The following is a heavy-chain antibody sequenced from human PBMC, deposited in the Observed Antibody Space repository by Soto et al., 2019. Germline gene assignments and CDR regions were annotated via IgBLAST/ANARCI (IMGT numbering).Heavy chain of an antibody. CDR1: AGSISKGDYV. D-gene: IGHD2-2*01. J-gene: IGHJ5*02. V-gene: IGHV4-30-4*08. CDR3: VGVFAMRRGVYAYFDP. CDR2: LYDTGTS. Sequence: SETLSLTCTVSAGSISKGDYVWSWIRQAPGKGLEWIGSLYDTGTSYKNSSRKSRLTISGYRSRNQFSLTLTSLTAADTAIYFSVGVFAMRRGVYAYFDPWGQGTQFTSPQ.